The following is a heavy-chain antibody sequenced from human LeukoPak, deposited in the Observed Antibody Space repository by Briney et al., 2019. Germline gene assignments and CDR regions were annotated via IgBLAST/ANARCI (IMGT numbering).Heavy chain of an antibody. CDR1: GYTFTSYA. Sequence: GASVKVSCKASGYTFTSYAMHWVRQAPGQRLEWMGWINAGNGNTKYSQKFQGRVTITRDTSASTAYMELSSLRSEDTAVYYCARDAQYYDFWSGYRRGYYFDYWGQGTLVTVSS. CDR2: INAGNGNT. CDR3: ARDAQYYDFWSGYRRGYYFDY. V-gene: IGHV1-3*01. D-gene: IGHD3-3*01. J-gene: IGHJ4*02.